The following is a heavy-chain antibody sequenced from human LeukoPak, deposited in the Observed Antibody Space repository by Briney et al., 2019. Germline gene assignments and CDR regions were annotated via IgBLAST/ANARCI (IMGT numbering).Heavy chain of an antibody. CDR3: NTRTRAFDI. CDR1: GGSISSSSYY. CDR2: IYTSGST. V-gene: IGHV4-39*07. D-gene: IGHD2-2*02. J-gene: IGHJ3*02. Sequence: SETLSLTCTVSGGSISSSSYYWGWIRQPPGKGLEWIGRIYTSGSTNYNPSLKSRVTMSVDTSKNQFSLKLSSVTAADTAVYYCNTRTRAFDIWGQGTMVTVSS.